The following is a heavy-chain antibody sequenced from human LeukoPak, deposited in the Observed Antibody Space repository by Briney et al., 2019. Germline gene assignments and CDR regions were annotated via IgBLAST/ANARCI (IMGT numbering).Heavy chain of an antibody. V-gene: IGHV3-9*01. J-gene: IGHJ4*02. CDR1: GFTFDDYA. D-gene: IGHD3-10*01. Sequence: TGGSLRLSCAASGFTFDDYAMHWVRQAPGKGLEWVSGISWNSGSIGYADSVKGRFTISRDNAKNSLYLQMNSLRAEDTALYYRAKASGSGSYYNEDYWGQGTLVTVSS. CDR2: ISWNSGSI. CDR3: AKASGSGSYYNEDY.